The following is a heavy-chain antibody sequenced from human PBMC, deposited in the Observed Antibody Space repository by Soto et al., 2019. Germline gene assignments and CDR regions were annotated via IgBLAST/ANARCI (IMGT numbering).Heavy chain of an antibody. CDR1: GFSFRNYA. Sequence: QIQLVESGGGVVQPGKSLRLSCEVSGFSFRNYAMHWVRQTPSKGLQWVAVISFDGTHKFYADFVKGRATISRDNPKNTLYLELNGLGADDTAVYYCASRSLSDFGDFFDNWGLGTLVTVSS. D-gene: IGHD4-17*01. CDR2: ISFDGTHK. J-gene: IGHJ4*02. CDR3: ASRSLSDFGDFFDN. V-gene: IGHV3-30*03.